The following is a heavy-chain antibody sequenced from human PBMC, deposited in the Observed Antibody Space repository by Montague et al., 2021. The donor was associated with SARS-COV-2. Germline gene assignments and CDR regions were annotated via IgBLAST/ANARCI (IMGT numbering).Heavy chain of an antibody. J-gene: IGHJ4*02. V-gene: IGHV3-7*03. Sequence: SLRLSCAASGFSFSTDWMSWVRQAPGKGLEWVAHINGDGSAKSYVDSVKGRFTISRDNANSSLYLQMNSLRAEDTAVYYCARDSYTKGDYWGQGTLVSVSS. D-gene: IGHD4-11*01. CDR1: GFSFSTDW. CDR3: ARDSYTKGDY. CDR2: INGDGSAK.